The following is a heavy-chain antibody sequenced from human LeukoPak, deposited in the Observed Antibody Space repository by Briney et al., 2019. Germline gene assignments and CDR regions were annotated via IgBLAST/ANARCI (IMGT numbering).Heavy chain of an antibody. J-gene: IGHJ4*02. CDR3: ARGRDSHDSRGAFDY. V-gene: IGHV4-59*01. Sequence: SETLSLTCTVSGGSISSYYWSWIRQPPGKGLEWIGYISYSGSTNYNPSLKSRVTISVDTSRNQFSLKLSSVTAADTAVYYCARGRDSHDSRGAFDYWGQGTLVTVSS. D-gene: IGHD3-22*01. CDR1: GGSISSYY. CDR2: ISYSGST.